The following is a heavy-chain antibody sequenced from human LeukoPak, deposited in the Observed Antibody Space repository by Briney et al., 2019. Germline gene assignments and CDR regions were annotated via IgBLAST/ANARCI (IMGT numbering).Heavy chain of an antibody. CDR2: MNPNSGNT. D-gene: IGHD6-13*01. Sequence: GASVKVSRKASGYTFTSYDINWVRQATGQGLEWMGWMNPNSGNTGYAQKFQGRVTITRNTSISTAYMELSSLRSEDTAVYYCARASRTTAAGYYYYYYIDVWGKGTTVTVSS. CDR1: GYTFTSYD. V-gene: IGHV1-8*03. J-gene: IGHJ6*03. CDR3: ARASRTTAAGYYYYYYIDV.